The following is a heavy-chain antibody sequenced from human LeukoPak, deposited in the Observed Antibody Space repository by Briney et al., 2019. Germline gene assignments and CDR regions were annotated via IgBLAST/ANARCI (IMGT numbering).Heavy chain of an antibody. CDR3: ARVVPHEYSSSSGWFDP. V-gene: IGHV4-34*01. CDR2: INHSGST. J-gene: IGHJ5*02. Sequence: SETLSLTCAVYGGSFSGYYWSWIRQPPGKGLEWIGEINHSGSTNYNPSLESRVTISVDTSKNQFSLKLSSVTAADTAVYYCARVVPHEYSSSSGWFDPWGQGTLVTVSS. CDR1: GGSFSGYY. D-gene: IGHD6-6*01.